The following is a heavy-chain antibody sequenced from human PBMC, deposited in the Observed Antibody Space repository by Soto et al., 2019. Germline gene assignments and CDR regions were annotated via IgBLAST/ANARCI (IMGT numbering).Heavy chain of an antibody. J-gene: IGHJ4*02. V-gene: IGHV3-33*01. D-gene: IGHD5-18*01. CDR1: GFRFSSHG. CDR2: IWYDGSNK. Sequence: GVSLRLSCASSGFRFSSHGMHWFRQSPGKGLEWVAVIWYDGSNKYYADSVKGRFTISRDNSKNTLYLQMNSLRAEDTAVYYCARTPPRANSYYFDYWGQGDLVNVSA. CDR3: ARTPPRANSYYFDY.